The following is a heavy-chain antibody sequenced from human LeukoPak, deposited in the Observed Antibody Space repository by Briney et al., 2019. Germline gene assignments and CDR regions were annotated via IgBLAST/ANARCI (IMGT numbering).Heavy chain of an antibody. CDR3: ATGYCSGGSCYGDAFDI. Sequence: SETLSLTCTVSGGSISSSSYYWSWIRRPPGKGLEWIGYIYYSGSTNYNPSLKSRVTISVDTSKNQFSLKLSSVTAADTAVYYCATGYCSGGSCYGDAFDIWGQGTMVTVSS. D-gene: IGHD2-15*01. CDR1: GGSISSSSYY. V-gene: IGHV4-61*05. CDR2: IYYSGST. J-gene: IGHJ3*02.